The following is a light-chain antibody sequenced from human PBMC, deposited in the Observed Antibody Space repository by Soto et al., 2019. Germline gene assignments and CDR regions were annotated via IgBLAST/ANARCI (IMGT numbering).Light chain of an antibody. CDR1: QSISSY. V-gene: IGKV1-39*01. CDR3: QQSYCTPIT. J-gene: IGKJ5*01. CDR2: AAS. Sequence: DVQVTQSTSSLSASVGDRVTITCRASQSISSYLNWYQQKQGKAPKXLIYAASSLQSGVPSRFSGSGSGTDGTITISSLQPEDCATYYCQQSYCTPITFGQGTRLDI.